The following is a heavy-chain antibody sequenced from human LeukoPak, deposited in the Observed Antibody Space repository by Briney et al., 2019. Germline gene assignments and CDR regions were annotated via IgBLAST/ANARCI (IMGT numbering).Heavy chain of an antibody. V-gene: IGHV3-11*04. CDR3: ARDTRIQLWLSDY. CDR1: GFTFSDYY. CDR2: ISGSGSTI. D-gene: IGHD5-18*01. Sequence: GGSLRLSCAASGFTFSDYYMSWIRQAPGKGLEWAAYISGSGSTIYYADSVKGRFTISRDNAKNSLYLQMNSLRAEDTAVYYCARDTRIQLWLSDYWGQGTLVTVSS. J-gene: IGHJ4*02.